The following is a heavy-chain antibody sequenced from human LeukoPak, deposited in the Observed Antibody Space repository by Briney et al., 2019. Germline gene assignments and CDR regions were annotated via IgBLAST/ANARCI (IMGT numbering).Heavy chain of an antibody. Sequence: GGSLRLSCAASGFTFSSYSMNWVRQAPGKGLEWVSSISSSSSYIYYADSVKGRFTISRDNAKNSLYLQMNSLRAEDTAVYYCARDSDSSGWYERGNGVYFDYWGQGTLATVSS. D-gene: IGHD6-19*01. J-gene: IGHJ4*02. CDR3: ARDSDSSGWYERGNGVYFDY. V-gene: IGHV3-21*01. CDR1: GFTFSSYS. CDR2: ISSSSSYI.